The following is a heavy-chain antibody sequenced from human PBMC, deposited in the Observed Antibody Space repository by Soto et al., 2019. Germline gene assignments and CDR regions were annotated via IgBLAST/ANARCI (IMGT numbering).Heavy chain of an antibody. CDR3: ERYLDTFGGVIAGPRGGYFDY. CDR1: GGTFRSYA. V-gene: IGHV1-69*14. CDR2: IIPILGTT. J-gene: IGHJ4*02. Sequence: QVQLVQSGAEVKKPGSSVKVSCKASGGTFRSYAVSWVRQAPGQGLEWMGGIIPILGTTNYAQNFQGRVTMCADRAVSTAYMELSGLRSEDTAVYYCERYLDTFGGVIAGPRGGYFDYWGQGTLVTVSS. D-gene: IGHD3-16*02.